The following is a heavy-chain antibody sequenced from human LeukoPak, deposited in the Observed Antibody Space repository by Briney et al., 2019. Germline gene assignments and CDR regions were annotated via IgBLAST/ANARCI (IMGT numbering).Heavy chain of an antibody. CDR2: IYYSGST. CDR1: GGSISSSSYY. CDR3: AREPALIAVAGDDAFDI. D-gene: IGHD6-19*01. Sequence: PSETLSLTCTVSGGSISSSSYYWGWIRQPPGKGLEWIGSIYYSGSTYYNPSLKSRVTISVDTSKNQFSLKLSSVTAADTAVYYCAREPALIAVAGDDAFDIWGQGTMVTVSS. V-gene: IGHV4-39*07. J-gene: IGHJ3*02.